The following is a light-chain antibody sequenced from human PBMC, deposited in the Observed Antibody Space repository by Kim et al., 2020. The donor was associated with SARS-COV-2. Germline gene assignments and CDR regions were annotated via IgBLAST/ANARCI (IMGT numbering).Light chain of an antibody. J-gene: IGLJ2*01. V-gene: IGLV3-1*01. CDR1: KLGDKY. Sequence: SYELTQPPSVSVSPGQTDYITCSGDKLGDKYACWYQQRPGQSPVLVIHEDSQRPSGIPERFSGSKSGDTATLTIGGAQAMDEADYYCQAWDSTTVIFGGGTQLTVL. CDR2: EDS. CDR3: QAWDSTTVI.